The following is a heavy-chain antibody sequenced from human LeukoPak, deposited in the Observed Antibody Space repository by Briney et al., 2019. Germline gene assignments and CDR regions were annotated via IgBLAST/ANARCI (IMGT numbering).Heavy chain of an antibody. CDR1: GGSFSGYY. CDR3: ARGSCTTTSCYGGPFDY. Sequence: SETLSLTCAVYGGSFSGYYWSWIRQPPGKGLEWIGRIYTSGSTNYNPSLKSRVTISVDTSKNQFSLNLSSVTAADTAVYYCARGSCTTTSCYGGPFDYWGQGTLVTVSS. D-gene: IGHD2-2*01. J-gene: IGHJ4*02. CDR2: IYTSGST. V-gene: IGHV4-59*10.